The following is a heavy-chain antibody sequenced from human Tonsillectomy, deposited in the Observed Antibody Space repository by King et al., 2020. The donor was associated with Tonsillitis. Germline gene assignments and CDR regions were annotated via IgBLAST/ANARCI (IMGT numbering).Heavy chain of an antibody. CDR1: GFTFDDYA. CDR2: ISWNSGSI. J-gene: IGHJ6*02. V-gene: IGHV3-9*01. D-gene: IGHD3-10*01. Sequence: VQLVESGGGLVQPDRSLRLSCAASGFTFDDYAMHWVRQAPGKGLEWVSGISWNSGSIGYADSVKGRFSISRDNAKNSLYLQMYSLRAEDSALYYCAKALGDYYYYYAMDVWGQGTTVTVSS. CDR3: AKALGDYYYYYAMDV.